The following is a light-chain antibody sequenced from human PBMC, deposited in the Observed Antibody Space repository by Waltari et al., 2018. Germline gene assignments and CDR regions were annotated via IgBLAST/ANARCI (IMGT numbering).Light chain of an antibody. Sequence: DIQMTQSPSSLSASVGDRVTITCRASQSISRHLNWYQQKPGKAPKLLIYAASSLQSGVPSRFSGSGSGTDFTLTISSLQPEDFATYYCQQSYSTPTFGQGTKVEIK. CDR1: QSISRH. CDR2: AAS. J-gene: IGKJ1*01. CDR3: QQSYSTPT. V-gene: IGKV1-39*01.